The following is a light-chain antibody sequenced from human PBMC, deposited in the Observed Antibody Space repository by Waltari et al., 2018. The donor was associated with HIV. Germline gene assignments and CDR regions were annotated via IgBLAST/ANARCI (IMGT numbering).Light chain of an antibody. CDR1: SSDVGGYNY. V-gene: IGLV2-14*01. J-gene: IGLJ2*01. CDR3: SSYTSSSTLV. CDR2: EVS. Sequence: QSALTQPASVSGSPGQSITISCTGTSSDVGGYNYVSWYQHHPGKAPQLMIYEVSNRPSGVSNRFSGAQSGNTASLTISGLQAEDEADYYCSSYTSSSTLVFGGGTKLTVL.